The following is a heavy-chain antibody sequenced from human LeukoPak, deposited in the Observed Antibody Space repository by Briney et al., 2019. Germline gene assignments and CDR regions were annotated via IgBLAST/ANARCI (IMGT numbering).Heavy chain of an antibody. CDR3: ARGGDGSTYGLVY. CDR2: IKTDGSTT. J-gene: IGHJ4*02. Sequence: PGGSLRLSCAASGFTFSTYWLHWVRQAPGKGLVWVSRIKTDGSTTNYADSVKRRFVISRDNAENTLYLQINSLRAEDTAVYYCARGGDGSTYGLVYWGQGTLVTVSS. V-gene: IGHV3-74*01. D-gene: IGHD5-18*01. CDR1: GFTFSTYW.